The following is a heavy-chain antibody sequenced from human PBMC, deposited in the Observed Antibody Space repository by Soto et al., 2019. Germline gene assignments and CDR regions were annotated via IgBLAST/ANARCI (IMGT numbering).Heavy chain of an antibody. CDR1: GFTFSSYG. J-gene: IGHJ4*02. D-gene: IGHD3-22*01. CDR2: IWYDGSNK. CDR3: AREPDDSSGYYSSPYFDY. Sequence: GGSLRLSCAASGFTFSSYGMHWVRQAPGKGLEWVAVIWYDGSNKYYADSVKGRFTISRDNSKNTLYLQMNSLRAEDTAGYYCAREPDDSSGYYSSPYFDYWGQGTLVTVSS. V-gene: IGHV3-33*01.